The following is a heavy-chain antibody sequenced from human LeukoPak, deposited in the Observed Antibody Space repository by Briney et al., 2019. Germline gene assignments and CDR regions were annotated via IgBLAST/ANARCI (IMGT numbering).Heavy chain of an antibody. CDR2: ISSSSSTI. D-gene: IGHD2-2*01. Sequence: PGGSLRLSCAASGFTFSSYSMNWVRQAPGKGLEWVSYISSSSSTIYYADSVKGRFTISRDNAKNTLYLQMNSLRAEDTAVYYCARDLCTSCSMDAFDIWGQGTMVTVSS. CDR3: ARDLCTSCSMDAFDI. V-gene: IGHV3-48*04. CDR1: GFTFSSYS. J-gene: IGHJ3*02.